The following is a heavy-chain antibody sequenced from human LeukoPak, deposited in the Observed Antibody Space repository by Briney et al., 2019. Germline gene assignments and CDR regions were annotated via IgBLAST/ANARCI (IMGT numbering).Heavy chain of an antibody. V-gene: IGHV5-51*01. J-gene: IGHJ6*02. D-gene: IGHD3-10*01. Sequence: GESLKISCKGSGYSCGNRWIGWVRQMPGEGLEWMGIIYPYGSDTIYSPSFEGQVTISADKSISTAYLQWSSLKASDTAMYYCARGAYGSGSSYTYYGMDVWGQGTTVTVSS. CDR3: ARGAYGSGSSYTYYGMDV. CDR2: IYPYGSDT. CDR1: GYSCGNRW.